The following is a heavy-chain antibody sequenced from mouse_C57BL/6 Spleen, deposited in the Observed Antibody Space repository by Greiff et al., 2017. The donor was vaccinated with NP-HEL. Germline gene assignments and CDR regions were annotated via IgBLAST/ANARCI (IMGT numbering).Heavy chain of an antibody. CDR2: IYPSDSET. CDR1: GYTFTSYW. D-gene: IGHD3-3*01. CDR3: ARGNVDRYFDV. Sequence: VQLQQPGAELVRPGSSVKLSCKASGYTFTSYWMDWVKQRPGQGLEWIGNIYPSDSETHYNQKFKDKATLTVDKSSSTAYMQLSSLTSEDSAVYYCARGNVDRYFDVWGTGTTVTVSS. J-gene: IGHJ1*03. V-gene: IGHV1-61*01.